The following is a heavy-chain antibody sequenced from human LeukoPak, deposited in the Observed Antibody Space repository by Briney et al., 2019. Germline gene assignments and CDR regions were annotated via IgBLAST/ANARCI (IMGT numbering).Heavy chain of an antibody. V-gene: IGHV1-18*01. Sequence: GASVKVSCMASGYTFTSYGISWVRQAPGQGLEWMGWISAYNGNTNYAQKLQGRVTMTTDTSTSTAYMELRSLRSDDTAVYYCARRLSVSHYDILTGYYYFDYWGQGTLVTVSS. CDR3: ARRLSVSHYDILTGYYYFDY. CDR1: GYTFTSYG. J-gene: IGHJ4*02. D-gene: IGHD3-9*01. CDR2: ISAYNGNT.